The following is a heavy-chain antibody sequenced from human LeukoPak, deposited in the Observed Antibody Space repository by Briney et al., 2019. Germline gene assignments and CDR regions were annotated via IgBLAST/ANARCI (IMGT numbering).Heavy chain of an antibody. D-gene: IGHD4-23*01. CDR2: INPSGGST. J-gene: IGHJ4*02. CDR3: ATAKFGGNSYFDY. V-gene: IGHV1-46*01. Sequence: ASVKVSCKASGYTFTSYFIHWVRQAPGQGLDWMGIINPSGGSTNYAQKFQGRVTMTRDTSTSTVYMELSSLRSEDTAVYYCATAKFGGNSYFDYWGQGTLVTVSS. CDR1: GYTFTSYF.